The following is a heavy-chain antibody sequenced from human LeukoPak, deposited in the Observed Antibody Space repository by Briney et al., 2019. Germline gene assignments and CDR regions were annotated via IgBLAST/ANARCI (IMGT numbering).Heavy chain of an antibody. V-gene: IGHV4-59*08. Sequence: PSETLSLTCTVSGGSISNYYWSWIRQPPGKGLEWIGYITHSGSTNYIPSLRSRVAISENTSRNQFSLRLNSVTAADTAVYYCARHIPVIWSSGYYYGMDVWGQGTTVTVSS. CDR2: ITHSGST. J-gene: IGHJ6*02. CDR3: ARHIPVIWSSGYYYGMDV. D-gene: IGHD3-3*01. CDR1: GGSISNYY.